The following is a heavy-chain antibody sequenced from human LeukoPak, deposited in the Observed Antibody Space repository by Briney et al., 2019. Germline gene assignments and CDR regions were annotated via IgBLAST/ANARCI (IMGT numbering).Heavy chain of an antibody. CDR1: GFTFSDYY. J-gene: IGHJ4*02. CDR2: IRSKANSYAT. Sequence: GGSLRLSCAASGFTFSDYYMSWIRQASGKGLEWVGRIRSKANSYATAYAASVKGRFTISRDDSKNTAYLQMNSLKTEDTAVYYCTTLWWTLNQRSFDYWGQGTLVTVSS. D-gene: IGHD3-16*01. CDR3: TTLWWTLNQRSFDY. V-gene: IGHV3-73*01.